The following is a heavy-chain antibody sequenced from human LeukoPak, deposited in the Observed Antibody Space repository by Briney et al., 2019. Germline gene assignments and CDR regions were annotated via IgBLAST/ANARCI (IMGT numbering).Heavy chain of an antibody. D-gene: IGHD6-13*01. CDR3: ARLRWAAGDGYYFDY. CDR1: GYSFTSYW. V-gene: IGHV5-51*01. J-gene: IGHJ4*02. CDR2: IYPGDSDT. Sequence: GESLKISCKGSGYSFTSYWIVWVRQMPGKGLEWMGIIYPGDSDTRYSPSFQGRVTISADKSITTAYLQWSSLKASDTAMYYCARLRWAAGDGYYFDYWGQGTLVTVSS.